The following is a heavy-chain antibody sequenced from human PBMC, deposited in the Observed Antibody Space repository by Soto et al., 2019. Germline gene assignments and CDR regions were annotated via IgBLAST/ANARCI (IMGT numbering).Heavy chain of an antibody. CDR1: GGSFSGYY. Sequence: QVQLQQWGAGLLKPSETLSLTCAVYGGSFSGYYWSWIRQPPGKGLEWIGEINHSGSTNYNPSLKSRLTISVDTSKNQFSLKLSSVTAADSAVYYCARGVRSITMVRGVWGYGMDAWGQGTTVTVSS. CDR3: ARGVRSITMVRGVWGYGMDA. CDR2: INHSGST. V-gene: IGHV4-34*01. D-gene: IGHD3-10*01. J-gene: IGHJ6*02.